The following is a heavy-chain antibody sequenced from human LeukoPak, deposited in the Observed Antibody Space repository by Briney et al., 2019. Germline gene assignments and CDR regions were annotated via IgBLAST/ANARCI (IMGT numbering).Heavy chain of an antibody. CDR1: GYSISSDYY. V-gene: IGHV4-38-2*02. D-gene: IGHD3-10*01. J-gene: IGHJ4*02. CDR2: VYHSGTT. Sequence: SETLSLTCTVSGYSISSDYYWGWIRQTPGKGLEWIGSVYHSGTTYHNPSLKSRVTMSVDTSKNQFSLKLSSVTAADTAVYYCARGRLARGHYFDYWGQGTLVTVSS. CDR3: ARGRLARGHYFDY.